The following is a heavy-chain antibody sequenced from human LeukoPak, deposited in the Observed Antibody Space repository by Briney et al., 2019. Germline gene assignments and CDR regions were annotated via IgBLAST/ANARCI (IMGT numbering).Heavy chain of an antibody. D-gene: IGHD2-2*01. CDR3: ARQYCSSTSCAFDY. Sequence: PSETLSLTCAVYGGSFSGYYRSWIRQPPGKGLEWIGEINHSGSTNYKPSLKSRVTISVDTSKNQFSLKLSSVTAADTAVYYCARQYCSSTSCAFDYWGQGTLVTVSS. CDR1: GGSFSGYY. J-gene: IGHJ4*02. V-gene: IGHV4-34*01. CDR2: INHSGST.